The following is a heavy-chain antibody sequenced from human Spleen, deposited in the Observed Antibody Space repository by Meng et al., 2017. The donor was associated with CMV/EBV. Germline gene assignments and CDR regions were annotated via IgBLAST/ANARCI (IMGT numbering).Heavy chain of an antibody. CDR3: GRVQNLGAIAGEFSYGMDV. CDR2: INWSGGNT. D-gene: IGHD3-16*01. J-gene: IGHJ6*02. Sequence: GGSLRLSCAVSGFTFEDYGMCWVRQAPGKGLEWVSGINWSGGNTGYADSVKGRFTISRDNAKNSLFLQMNSLRAEDTALYFCGRVQNLGAIAGEFSYGMDVWGQGTTVTVSS. CDR1: GFTFEDYG. V-gene: IGHV3-20*04.